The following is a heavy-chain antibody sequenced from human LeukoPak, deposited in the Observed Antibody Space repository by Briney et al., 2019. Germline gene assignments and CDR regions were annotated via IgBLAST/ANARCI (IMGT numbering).Heavy chain of an antibody. CDR1: GFTFSSYW. Sequence: GGSLRLSCAASGFTFSSYWMHWVRQAPGKGLVRVSRINSDGSSTSYADSVKGRFTISRDNAKNTLYLQMNSLRAEDTAVYYCARERVVVTAIEDCYYGMDVWGQGTTVTVSS. D-gene: IGHD2-21*02. CDR2: INSDGSST. CDR3: ARERVVVTAIEDCYYGMDV. V-gene: IGHV3-74*01. J-gene: IGHJ6*02.